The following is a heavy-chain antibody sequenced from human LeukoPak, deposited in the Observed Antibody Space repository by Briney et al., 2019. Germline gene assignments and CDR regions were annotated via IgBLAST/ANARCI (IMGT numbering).Heavy chain of an antibody. CDR2: INHSGST. V-gene: IGHV4-34*01. CDR3: ARGGEVGEHRCSTSCYAFDI. CDR1: GGSFSGYY. J-gene: IGHJ3*02. D-gene: IGHD2-2*01. Sequence: SETLSLTCAVYGGSFSGYYRSWIRQPPGKGLEWIGEINHSGSTNYNPSLKSRVTISVDPSKNQFSLKLSSLTAADTAVYYCARGGEVGEHRCSTSCYAFDIWGQGTMVTVSS.